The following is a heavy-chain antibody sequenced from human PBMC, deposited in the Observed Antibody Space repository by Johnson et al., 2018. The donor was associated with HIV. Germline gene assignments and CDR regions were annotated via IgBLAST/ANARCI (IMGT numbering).Heavy chain of an antibody. CDR3: ARDRSPDYGDYKSAVDI. V-gene: IGHV3-66*01. J-gene: IGHJ3*02. CDR1: GFTFDDYG. Sequence: VQLVESGGGVVRPGGSLRLSCAASGFTFDDYGMNWVRQVPGKGLEWVSVIYSGGSTYYTDSVKGRFTISRDNSKNTLYLQMNSLRAEDTAVYYCARDRSPDYGDYKSAVDIWGQGTMVTVSS. CDR2: IYSGGST. D-gene: IGHD4-17*01.